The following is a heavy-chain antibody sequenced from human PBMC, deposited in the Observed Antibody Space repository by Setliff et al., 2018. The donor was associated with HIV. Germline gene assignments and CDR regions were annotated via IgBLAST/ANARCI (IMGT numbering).Heavy chain of an antibody. D-gene: IGHD1-26*01. V-gene: IGHV4-59*08. CDR1: GGSISSHY. Sequence: SETLSLTCTVSGGSISSHYWSWIRQPPGKGLEWIAYIYNTGSSNYNPSLKGRVTISIDTSKNQFSMKLRSVTAADTAVYYCARLRSELGVFDYWVQGTLVTVSS. J-gene: IGHJ4*02. CDR3: ARLRSELGVFDY. CDR2: IYNTGSS.